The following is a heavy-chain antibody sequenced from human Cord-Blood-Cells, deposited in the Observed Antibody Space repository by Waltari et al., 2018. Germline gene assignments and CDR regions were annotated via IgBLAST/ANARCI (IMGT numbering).Heavy chain of an antibody. CDR1: GFTVSSNY. CDR2: IYSGGRT. V-gene: IGHV3-53*02. D-gene: IGHD3-16*01. Sequence: EVQLVETGGGLIQPGGSLRLSCAASGFTVSSNYMSWVRQAPGEGLGWVSVIYSGGRTYDADSAKARSPIARENYKNTRFHQMSSRRAEDTAVYYCARDAFLGLGGGYFDLWGRGTLVTVSS. J-gene: IGHJ2*01. CDR3: ARDAFLGLGGGYFDL.